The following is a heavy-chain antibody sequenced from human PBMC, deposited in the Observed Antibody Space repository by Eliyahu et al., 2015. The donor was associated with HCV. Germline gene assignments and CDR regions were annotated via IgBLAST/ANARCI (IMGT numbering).Heavy chain of an antibody. V-gene: IGHV4-61*02. CDR2: IYSSGXT. J-gene: IGHJ5*01. CDR1: GGSISSGXFY. D-gene: IGHD3-22*01. Sequence: QVQLQESGPGLVKPSQTLSLTCTVSGGSISSGXFYWHWIRQPAGXGXEWVGRIYSSGXTKYNPSLKSRAAISLDKSKNQISLKLTSVTAADTAVYYCARVPGYDTYWYDFWGQGTLVTVSS. CDR3: ARVPGYDTYWYDF.